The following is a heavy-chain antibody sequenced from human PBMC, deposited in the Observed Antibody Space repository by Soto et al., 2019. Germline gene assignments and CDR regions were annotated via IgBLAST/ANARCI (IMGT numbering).Heavy chain of an antibody. J-gene: IGHJ6*02. V-gene: IGHV1-18*04. D-gene: IGHD3-10*01. CDR1: GYTFTSYG. CDR3: ARDRGYGSGRGGYYYYYGMDV. CDR2: ISAYNGNT. Sequence: QVQLVQSGAEVKKPGASVKVSCKASGYTFTSYGISWVRQAPGQGLEWMGWISAYNGNTNYAQKLQGRVTMTTDTSPSTAYMELRSQRSDDPAVYYCARDRGYGSGRGGYYYYYGMDVWGQGTTVTVSS.